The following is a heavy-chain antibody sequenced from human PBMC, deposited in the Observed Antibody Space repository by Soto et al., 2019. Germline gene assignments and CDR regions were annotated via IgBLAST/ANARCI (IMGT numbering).Heavy chain of an antibody. J-gene: IGHJ4*02. CDR1: GYTFTRYT. V-gene: IGHV1-3*01. CDR2: IDAGNGYT. D-gene: IGHD3-10*01. CDR3: ARNDYYGSGSPYFDY. Sequence: GASVKVSCKASGYTFTRYTIQYMRQAPGQRLELMGWIDAGNGYTKYSQKFQARVTFTRDTSANTAYMELSTLRSEDTAVYYCARNDYYGSGSPYFDYWGQGTLVTVSS.